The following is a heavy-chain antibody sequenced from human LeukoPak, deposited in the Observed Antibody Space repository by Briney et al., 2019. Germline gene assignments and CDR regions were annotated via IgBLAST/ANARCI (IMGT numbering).Heavy chain of an antibody. Sequence: SETLSLTCAVSGGSISSGGYYWSWIRQPPGKGLEWIEYIYHSGSTYYNPSLKSRVTISVDRSKNQFSLKLSSVTAADTAAYYCARVRQTWLFDYWGQGTLVTVSS. D-gene: IGHD3-10*01. J-gene: IGHJ4*02. CDR1: GGSISSGGYY. CDR2: IYHSGST. V-gene: IGHV4-30-2*01. CDR3: ARVRQTWLFDY.